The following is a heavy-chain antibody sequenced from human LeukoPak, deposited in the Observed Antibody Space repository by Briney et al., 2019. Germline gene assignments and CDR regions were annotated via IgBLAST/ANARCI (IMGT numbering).Heavy chain of an antibody. CDR3: ARDSLPGFIGAFDI. CDR2: IFPSGST. CDR1: GGSISSGSYY. Sequence: KPSETLSLTCTVSGGSISSGSYYWSWIRQPAGKGLEWIGCIFPSGSTNYNSSLKSRVTISVDTSKNQFSLKLSSVTAADTAVYYCARDSLPGFIGAFDIWGQGTMVTVSS. J-gene: IGHJ3*02. D-gene: IGHD3-10*01. V-gene: IGHV4-61*02.